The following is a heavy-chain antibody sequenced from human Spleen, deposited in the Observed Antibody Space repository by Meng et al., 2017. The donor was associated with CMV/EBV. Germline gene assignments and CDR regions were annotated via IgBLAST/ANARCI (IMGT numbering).Heavy chain of an antibody. CDR1: ISSSSYY. CDR2: VSYGRNT. V-gene: IGHV4-39*01. D-gene: IGHD3-3*01. CDR3: ARHVWVTISGVAQDLDF. Sequence: ISSSSYYWGWIRQPPGKGLEWIGSVSYGRNTHYNPSLKSRVTMSVDTSNNQFSLQLTSVTAADTAVYFCARHVWVTISGVAQDLDFWGQGALVTVSS. J-gene: IGHJ4*02.